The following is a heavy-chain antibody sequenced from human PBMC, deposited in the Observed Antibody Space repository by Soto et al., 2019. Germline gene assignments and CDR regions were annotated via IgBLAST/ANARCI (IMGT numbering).Heavy chain of an antibody. CDR1: GGSFSGYY. J-gene: IGHJ4*02. Sequence: QVQLQQWGAGLLKPSETLSLTCAVYGGSFSGYYWRWIRQPPGKGLEWIGEINHSGSTNYNPSLKSRDTISVDTSKNQFSLKLSSVTAADTAVYYCARRKLNYDYVWGSYRYTYYFDYWGQGTLVTASS. D-gene: IGHD3-16*02. CDR2: INHSGST. V-gene: IGHV4-34*01. CDR3: ARRKLNYDYVWGSYRYTYYFDY.